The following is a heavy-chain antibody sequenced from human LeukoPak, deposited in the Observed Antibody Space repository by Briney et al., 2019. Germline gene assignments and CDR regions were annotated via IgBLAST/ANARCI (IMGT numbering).Heavy chain of an antibody. CDR3: ARDSAGTVWFDP. V-gene: IGHV3-21*01. Sequence: TGGSLRLSCAASGFTFSSYSMNWVRQVPGKGLEWVSSISSSSSYIYYADSVKGRFTISRDNAKNSLYLQMNSLRAEDTAVYYCARDSAGTVWFDPWGQGTLVTVSS. CDR1: GFTFSSYS. D-gene: IGHD6-13*01. J-gene: IGHJ5*02. CDR2: ISSSSSYI.